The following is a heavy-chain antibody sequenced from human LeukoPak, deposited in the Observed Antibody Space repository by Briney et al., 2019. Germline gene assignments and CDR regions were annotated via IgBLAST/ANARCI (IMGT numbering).Heavy chain of an antibody. CDR1: GYSISSGYY. J-gene: IGHJ4*02. D-gene: IGHD3-10*01. V-gene: IGHV4-38-2*02. CDR3: ARSLWFGEPHFDY. Sequence: SETLSLTCTVPGYSISSGYYWGWIRQPPGKGLEWIGSIYHSGSTYYNPSLKSRVTISVDTSKNQFSLKLSSVTAADTAVYYCARSLWFGEPHFDYWGQGTLVTVSS. CDR2: IYHSGST.